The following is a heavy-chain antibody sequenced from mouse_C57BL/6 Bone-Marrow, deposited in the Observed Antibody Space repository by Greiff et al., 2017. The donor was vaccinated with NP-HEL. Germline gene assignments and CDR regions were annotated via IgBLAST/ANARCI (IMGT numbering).Heavy chain of an antibody. CDR1: GYTFTDYY. CDR2: INPYNGGT. J-gene: IGHJ3*01. Sequence: EVKLMESGPVLVKPGASVKMSCKASGYTFTDYYMNWVKQSHGKSLEWIGVINPYNGGTSYNQKFKGKATLTVDKSSSTAYMELNSLTSEDSAVYYCARGGLRWFAYWGQGTLVTVSA. D-gene: IGHD2-4*01. V-gene: IGHV1-19*01. CDR3: ARGGLRWFAY.